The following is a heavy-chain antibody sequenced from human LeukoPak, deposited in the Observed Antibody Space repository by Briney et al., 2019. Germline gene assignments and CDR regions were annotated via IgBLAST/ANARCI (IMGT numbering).Heavy chain of an antibody. D-gene: IGHD3-22*01. V-gene: IGHV4-59*08. CDR3: ARFYDTSGYSSTYSFDY. CDR1: GGSISSYY. J-gene: IGHJ4*02. CDR2: IYYSGTT. Sequence: SETLSLTCTVSGGSISSYYWSWIRQPPGKGLEWIGYIYYSGTTYHNSSLKSRVTISEDTSKNQFSLKLTSVTAADTAVYYCARFYDTSGYSSTYSFDYWGQGTLVTVSS.